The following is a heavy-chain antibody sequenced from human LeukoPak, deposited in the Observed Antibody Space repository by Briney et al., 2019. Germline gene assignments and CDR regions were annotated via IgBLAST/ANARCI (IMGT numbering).Heavy chain of an antibody. J-gene: IGHJ5*02. CDR2: ISSSSSYI. D-gene: IGHD2-15*01. CDR3: TRDVGFRFDP. Sequence: GGSLRLSCAASGFTFSSYSMNWVRQAPGKGLEWVSSISSSSSYIHYVDSVKGRFSISRDNAKNSLYLQMHSLRAEDTALYYCTRDVGFRFDPWGQGTLVTVSS. V-gene: IGHV3-21*01. CDR1: GFTFSSYS.